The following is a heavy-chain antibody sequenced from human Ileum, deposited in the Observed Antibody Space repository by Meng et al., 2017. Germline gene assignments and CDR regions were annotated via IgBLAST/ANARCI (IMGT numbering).Heavy chain of an antibody. CDR3: AKDTSSHSSGWYSFDYYYGMDV. CDR1: GFTFSSYG. J-gene: IGHJ6*02. Sequence: GGSLRLSCAASGFTFSSYGMHWVRQAPGKGLEWVSGISWNSGSIGYADSVKGRFTISRDNAKNSLYLQMNSLRAEDTALYYCAKDTSSHSSGWYSFDYYYGMDVWGQGTTVTVSS. CDR2: ISWNSGSI. D-gene: IGHD6-19*01. V-gene: IGHV3-9*01.